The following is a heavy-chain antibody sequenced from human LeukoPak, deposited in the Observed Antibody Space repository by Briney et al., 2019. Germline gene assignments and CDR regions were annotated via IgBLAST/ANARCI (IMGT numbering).Heavy chain of an antibody. CDR3: ARADYYYYMDV. CDR1: GGSISSGGYY. CDR2: IYTSGST. J-gene: IGHJ6*03. Sequence: SETLSLTCAVSGGSISSGGYYWSWTRQPAGKGLEWIGRIYTSGSTNYNPSLKSRVTMSVDTSKNQFSLKLSSVTAADTAVYYCARADYYYYMDVWGKGTTVTVSS. V-gene: IGHV4-61*02.